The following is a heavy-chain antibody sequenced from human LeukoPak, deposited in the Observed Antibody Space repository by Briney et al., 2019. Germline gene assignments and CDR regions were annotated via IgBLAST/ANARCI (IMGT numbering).Heavy chain of an antibody. J-gene: IGHJ3*02. CDR3: ARDRDGYNRRAAFDI. Sequence: SVKVSCKASGGTFISYAISWVRQAPGQGLEWMGGIIPIFGTANYAQKFQGRVTITTDESTSTAYMELSSLRSEDTAVYYCARDRDGYNRRAAFDIWGQGTMVTVSS. D-gene: IGHD5-24*01. V-gene: IGHV1-69*05. CDR1: GGTFISYA. CDR2: IIPIFGTA.